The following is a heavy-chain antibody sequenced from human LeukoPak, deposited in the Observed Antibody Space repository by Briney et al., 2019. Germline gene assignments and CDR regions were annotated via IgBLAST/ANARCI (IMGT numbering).Heavy chain of an antibody. Sequence: GASVKVSCKASGYTFTGYYMHWVRQAPGQGLEWVGIINPSGGSTSYAQKFQGRVTMTRDTSTSTVYMELSRLRSDDTAVYYCARGYFDSSGYYSPRGYWGQGTLVTVSS. V-gene: IGHV1-46*01. CDR1: GYTFTGYY. D-gene: IGHD3-22*01. CDR2: INPSGGST. J-gene: IGHJ4*02. CDR3: ARGYFDSSGYYSPRGY.